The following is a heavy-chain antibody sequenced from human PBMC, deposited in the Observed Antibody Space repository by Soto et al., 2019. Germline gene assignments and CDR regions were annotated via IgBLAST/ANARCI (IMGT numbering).Heavy chain of an antibody. V-gene: IGHV3-21*01. J-gene: IGHJ6*02. CDR3: ARQGTQLWYGMDV. Sequence: PVGSLRLSCAASGFTFSSYTMNWVRQAPGKGLEWVSSISSSSSYIYYADSMKGRFTISRDNAKKSLYLQMNSLRAEDTAVYYCARQGTQLWYGMDVWGQGTAVTVSS. D-gene: IGHD5-18*01. CDR1: GFTFSSYT. CDR2: ISSSSSYI.